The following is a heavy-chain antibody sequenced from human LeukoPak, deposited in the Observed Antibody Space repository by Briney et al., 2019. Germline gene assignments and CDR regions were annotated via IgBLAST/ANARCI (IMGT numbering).Heavy chain of an antibody. CDR3: ARAYTGFEAFDY. CDR2: INPNSGDT. J-gene: IGHJ4*02. V-gene: IGHV1-2*02. D-gene: IGHD5-12*01. Sequence: ASVKVSCKASGYTFTGYFIHWVRQAPGQGLEWMGWINPNSGDTNYAQKFQGRVTMTRDTSVNTAYMGLISLRSDDTAVYHCARAYTGFEAFDYWGQEVPVTVSS. CDR1: GYTFTGYF.